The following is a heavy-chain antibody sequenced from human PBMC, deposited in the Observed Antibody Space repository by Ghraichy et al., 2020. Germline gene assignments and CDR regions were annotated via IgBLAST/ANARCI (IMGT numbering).Heavy chain of an antibody. Sequence: GGSLRLSCETSGFAFSGYNMNWVRQAPGKGLEWIAYISGSGTTVSYADSVRGRFTISADSVERSLSLQMDDLRVEDTGFYYCARGDRGGSGPRYNWFAPWGQGTLVTVSS. J-gene: IGHJ5*02. CDR2: ISGSGTTV. CDR3: ARGDRGGSGPRYNWFAP. V-gene: IGHV3-48*01. CDR1: GFAFSGYN. D-gene: IGHD3-10*01.